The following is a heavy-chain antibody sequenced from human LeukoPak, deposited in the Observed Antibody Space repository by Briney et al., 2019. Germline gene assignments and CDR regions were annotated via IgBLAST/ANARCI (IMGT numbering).Heavy chain of an antibody. CDR2: ISGSGNT. V-gene: IGHV3-23*01. CDR3: AKGLGDYYSRLDC. D-gene: IGHD3-22*01. CDR1: GFTFSSYA. J-gene: IGHJ4*02. Sequence: GGSLRLSCAASGFTFSSYAMSWVRQAPGKGLEWVSGISGSGNTYYADSVKGRFTISRDKSKNTLYLQMNSLRAEDTAVYYCAKGLGDYYSRLDCWGQGTLVTVSS.